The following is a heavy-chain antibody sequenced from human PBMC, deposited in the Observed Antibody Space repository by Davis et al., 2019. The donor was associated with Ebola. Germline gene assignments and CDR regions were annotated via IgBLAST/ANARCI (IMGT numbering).Heavy chain of an antibody. D-gene: IGHD2-15*01. Sequence: GGSLRLSCAASGFTFSSYNMNWVRQAPGKGLEWVSYISSRSSTIYFADSVRGRFTISRDNAKNSLYLQMNSLRAEDTAVYYCARDNLVVVVAATRYYYYGMDVWGQGTTVTVSS. CDR1: GFTFSSYN. V-gene: IGHV3-48*04. CDR3: ARDNLVVVVAATRYYYYGMDV. J-gene: IGHJ6*02. CDR2: ISSRSSTI.